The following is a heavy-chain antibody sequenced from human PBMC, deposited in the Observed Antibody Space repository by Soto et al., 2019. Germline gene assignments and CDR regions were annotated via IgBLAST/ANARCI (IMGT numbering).Heavy chain of an antibody. CDR3: ATDAGFTMVRGVPLVAGYASDI. D-gene: IGHD3-10*01. CDR2: FDPEDGET. CDR1: GYTLTELS. J-gene: IGHJ3*02. V-gene: IGHV1-24*01. Sequence: ASVKVSCKVSGYTLTELSMHWVRQAPGKGLEWMGGFDPEDGETIYAQKFQGRVTMTEDTSTDTAYMELSSLRSEDTAVYYCATDAGFTMVRGVPLVAGYASDIWGQGTMVTVSS.